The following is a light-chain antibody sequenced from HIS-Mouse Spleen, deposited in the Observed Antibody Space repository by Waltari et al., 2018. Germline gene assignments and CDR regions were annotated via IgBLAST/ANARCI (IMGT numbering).Light chain of an antibody. V-gene: IGLV3-10*01. CDR1: ALPKQY. Sequence: SYELTQPPSVSVSPGHTARITCSGDALPKQYAYWYQQKSGQAPVLVIYEDSKRPSGIPERFSGSSSGTMATLTISGAQVEDEADYYCYSTDSSGNHRRVFGGGTKLTVL. CDR3: YSTDSSGNHRRV. CDR2: EDS. J-gene: IGLJ3*02.